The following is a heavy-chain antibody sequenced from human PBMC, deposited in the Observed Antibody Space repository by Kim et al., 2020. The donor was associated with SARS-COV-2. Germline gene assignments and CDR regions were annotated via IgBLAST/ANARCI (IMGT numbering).Heavy chain of an antibody. D-gene: IGHD6-13*01. J-gene: IGHJ4*02. CDR3: ARTPYSTSWYYSDY. V-gene: IGHV4-59*01. Sequence: SPSLKSRVTISVDTSNNQFSLSLNSVTAADTAVYYCARTPYSTSWYYSDYWGQGTLVTVSS.